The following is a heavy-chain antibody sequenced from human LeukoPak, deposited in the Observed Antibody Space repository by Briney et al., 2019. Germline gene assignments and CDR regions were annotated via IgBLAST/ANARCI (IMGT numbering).Heavy chain of an antibody. Sequence: PSETLSLTCTVSGGSISSSSYYWGWIRQPPGKGLEWIGSIYYSGSTYYNPSLKSQVTISVDTSKNQFSLKLSSVIAADTAVYYCASLYSSGWSGYYYYMDVWGKGTTVTVSS. CDR3: ASLYSSGWSGYYYYMDV. CDR1: GGSISSSSYY. J-gene: IGHJ6*03. CDR2: IYYSGST. D-gene: IGHD6-19*01. V-gene: IGHV4-39*01.